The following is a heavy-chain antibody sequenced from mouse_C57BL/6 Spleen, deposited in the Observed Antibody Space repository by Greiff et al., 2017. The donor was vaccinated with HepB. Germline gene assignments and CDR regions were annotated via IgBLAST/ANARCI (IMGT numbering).Heavy chain of an antibody. Sequence: DVMLVESGGGLVKPGGSLKLSCAASGFTFSSYAMSWVRQTPEKRLEWVATISDGGSYTYYPDNVKGRFTISRDNAKNNLYLQMSHLKSEDTAMYYCARGSVTGTGGNYFDYWGQGTTLTVSS. J-gene: IGHJ2*01. CDR1: GFTFSSYA. D-gene: IGHD4-1*01. CDR3: ARGSVTGTGGNYFDY. V-gene: IGHV5-4*03. CDR2: ISDGGSYT.